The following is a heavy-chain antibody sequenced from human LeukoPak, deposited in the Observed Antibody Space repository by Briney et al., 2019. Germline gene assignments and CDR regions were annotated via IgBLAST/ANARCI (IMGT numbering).Heavy chain of an antibody. D-gene: IGHD3-3*01. CDR2: INPSGGST. Sequence: ASVKVSCKASGYTFTSYYMHWVRQAPGQGLEWMGIINPSGGSTSYAQKFQGRVTMTRDTSTSTVYMELSSLRSVDTAVYYCARGTTLEYYDFWSGYYSRGVMGYFDYWGQGTLVTVSS. V-gene: IGHV1-46*01. CDR1: GYTFTSYY. CDR3: ARGTTLEYYDFWSGYYSRGVMGYFDY. J-gene: IGHJ4*02.